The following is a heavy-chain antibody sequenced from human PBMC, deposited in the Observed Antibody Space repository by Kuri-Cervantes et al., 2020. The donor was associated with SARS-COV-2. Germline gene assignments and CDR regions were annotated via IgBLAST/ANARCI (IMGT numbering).Heavy chain of an antibody. Sequence: GESLKISCAASGFTFSSYSMNWVRQAPGKGLEWVSYISSSSSTIYYADSVKGRFTISRDKAKNSLYLQMNSLRAEDTAVYYCARNTYYYDSSGYYYVDFQHWGQGTLVTVSS. J-gene: IGHJ1*01. CDR3: ARNTYYYDSSGYYYVDFQH. CDR2: ISSSSSTI. CDR1: GFTFSSYS. V-gene: IGHV3-48*01. D-gene: IGHD3-22*01.